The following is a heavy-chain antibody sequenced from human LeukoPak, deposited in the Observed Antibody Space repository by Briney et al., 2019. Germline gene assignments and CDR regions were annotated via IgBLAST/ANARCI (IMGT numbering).Heavy chain of an antibody. CDR2: INPNSGGT. V-gene: IGHV1-2*02. Sequence: ASVKVSCKASGYTFTGYYMHWVRQAPGQGLEWMGWINPNSGGTNYAQKFQGRVTMTRDTSISTAYMELSRLRSDDTAVYYCARDMERAATHDFGYWGQGTLVTVSS. CDR1: GYTFTGYY. D-gene: IGHD2-15*01. CDR3: ARDMERAATHDFGY. J-gene: IGHJ4*02.